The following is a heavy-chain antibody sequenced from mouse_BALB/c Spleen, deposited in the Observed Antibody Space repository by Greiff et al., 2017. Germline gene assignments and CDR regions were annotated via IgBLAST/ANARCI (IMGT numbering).Heavy chain of an antibody. CDR2: IDPYNGGT. Sequence: EVKLQESGPELVKPGASVKVSCKASGYAFTSYNMYWVKQSHGKSLEWIGYIDPYNGGTSYNQKFKGKATLTVDKSSSTAYMHLNSLTSEDSAVYYCARGDYYGNWFAYWGQGTLVTVSA. D-gene: IGHD1-1*01. CDR1: GYAFTSYN. V-gene: IGHV1S135*01. CDR3: ARGDYYGNWFAY. J-gene: IGHJ3*01.